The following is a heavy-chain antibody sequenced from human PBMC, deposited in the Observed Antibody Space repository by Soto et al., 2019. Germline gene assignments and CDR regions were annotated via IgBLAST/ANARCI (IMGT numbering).Heavy chain of an antibody. Sequence: QVQLVESGGGLVQPGGSLRLSCAASGFTCSDYYMSWFRHAPGKGLEWVSYISSSGSTIYYADSVKGRFTISRDNAKNSLYLQMNSLRAEDTAVYYCERDHTSNYDPNCYFDLWGRGTLVTVSS. CDR2: ISSSGSTI. J-gene: IGHJ2*01. V-gene: IGHV3-11*01. CDR1: GFTCSDYY. CDR3: ERDHTSNYDPNCYFDL. D-gene: IGHD1-7*01.